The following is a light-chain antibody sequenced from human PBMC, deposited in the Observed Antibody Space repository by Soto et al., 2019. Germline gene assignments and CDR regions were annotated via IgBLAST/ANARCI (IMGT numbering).Light chain of an antibody. Sequence: EIVMTQSPATLSVSPGERATLSCRASQSGSSNLAWYQQKPGQAPRLLVSDASTRATGIPARFSGSGSGTEFTLTISSLQSEDFAVYYCQHYNNWPRTFGQGTKVEIK. CDR3: QHYNNWPRT. J-gene: IGKJ1*01. CDR2: DAS. CDR1: QSGSSN. V-gene: IGKV3-15*01.